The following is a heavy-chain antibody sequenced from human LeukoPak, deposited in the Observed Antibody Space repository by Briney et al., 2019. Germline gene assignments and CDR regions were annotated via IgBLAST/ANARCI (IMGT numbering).Heavy chain of an antibody. V-gene: IGHV1-46*01. CDR1: GYTFTSYY. CDR3: ARVGGAARGIGGWYFDY. J-gene: IGHJ4*02. Sequence: GASVKVSCKASGYTFTSYYMHWVRQAPGQGLEWMGIINPSGGSASYAQKFQGRVTMTRDTSTSTVYMELSSLRSEDTAVYYCARVGGAARGIGGWYFDYWGQGTLVTVSS. CDR2: INPSGGSA. D-gene: IGHD3-16*01.